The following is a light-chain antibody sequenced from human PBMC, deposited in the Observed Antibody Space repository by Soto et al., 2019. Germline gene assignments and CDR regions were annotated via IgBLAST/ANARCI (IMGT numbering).Light chain of an antibody. Sequence: DIQLTQSPSTLSGSVGDSVALTWRASQTISSWLAWYQQKPGKAPKLLIYKASTLKSGVPSRFSGSGSGTEFTLTISSLQPDDFATYYCQHYNSYSEAFGQGTKVDI. CDR2: KAS. J-gene: IGKJ1*01. V-gene: IGKV1-5*03. CDR1: QTISSW. CDR3: QHYNSYSEA.